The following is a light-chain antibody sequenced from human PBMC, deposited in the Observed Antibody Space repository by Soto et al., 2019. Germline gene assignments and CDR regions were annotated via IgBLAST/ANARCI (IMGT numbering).Light chain of an antibody. CDR1: QSVSNNY. Sequence: EIVMTQSPATLSVSPGERATLSCRATQSVSNNYLAWYQRKPGQAPRLLIYGASSRATGIPDRFSGSGSGTDFTLTISRLEPEDFAVYYCQQYATSPWTFGQGTKVDIK. V-gene: IGKV3-20*01. CDR3: QQYATSPWT. CDR2: GAS. J-gene: IGKJ1*01.